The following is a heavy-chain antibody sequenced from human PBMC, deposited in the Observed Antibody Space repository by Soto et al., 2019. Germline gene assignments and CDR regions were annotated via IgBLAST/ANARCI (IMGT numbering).Heavy chain of an antibody. V-gene: IGHV1-69*01. J-gene: IGHJ6*02. CDR1: GDNFKKNV. CDR2: TIPALGKT. Sequence: QVQLMQSGAEIKTPGASVKVSCKTSGDNFKKNVCNWVRQAPGQGLEWMGGTIPALGKTHYIEKFQGRVTITVDAATRTVYMEVRDLTSEDTAIYYCARGPFRPSAMDVWGQGTTVTVSS. CDR3: ARGPFRPSAMDV. D-gene: IGHD3-10*01.